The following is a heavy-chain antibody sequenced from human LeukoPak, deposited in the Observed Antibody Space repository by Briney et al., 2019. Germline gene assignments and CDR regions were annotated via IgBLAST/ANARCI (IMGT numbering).Heavy chain of an antibody. Sequence: ASVKVSCKASGYTFTSYGISWVRQAPGQGLEWMGWISAYNGNTNYAQKLQGRVTMTTDTSTSTAYMELRSLRSDDTAVYYCARDPGRGYCSGGSCLTAYQKGNWFDPWGQGTLVTVSS. CDR2: ISAYNGNT. D-gene: IGHD2-15*01. CDR1: GYTFTSYG. V-gene: IGHV1-18*01. J-gene: IGHJ5*02. CDR3: ARDPGRGYCSGGSCLTAYQKGNWFDP.